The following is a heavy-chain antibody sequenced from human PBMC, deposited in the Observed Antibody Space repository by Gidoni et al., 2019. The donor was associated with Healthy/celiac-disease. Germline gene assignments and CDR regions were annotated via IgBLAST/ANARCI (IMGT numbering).Heavy chain of an antibody. CDR1: GYTFTSYD. J-gene: IGHJ6*02. CDR3: ARWYYEGCGMDV. V-gene: IGHV1-8*01. CDR2: MNPNSCNP. D-gene: IGHD3-22*01. Sequence: QVQLVQSGAEVQKPRASVKVSCKASGYTFTSYDTNWVRQATGQGLEWLGWMNPNSCNPGYAQKFQGRVTMTSNTSISTAYMELSSLGSEDTAVDYCARWYYEGCGMDVWGQGTTVTVSS.